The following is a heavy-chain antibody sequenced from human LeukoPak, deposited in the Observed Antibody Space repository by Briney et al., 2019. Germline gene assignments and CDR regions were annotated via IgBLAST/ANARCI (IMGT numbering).Heavy chain of an antibody. CDR2: IYHSGST. J-gene: IGHJ5*02. V-gene: IGHV4-4*02. CDR1: GGSISSSNW. Sequence: SETLSLTCAVSGGSISSSNWWSWVRQPPGKGLEWIGEIYHSGSTNYNPSLKSRVAISVDKSKNQFSLKLSSVTAADTAVYYCARDRGRYYDFWSGYDNWFDPWGQGTLVTVSS. D-gene: IGHD3-3*01. CDR3: ARDRGRYYDFWSGYDNWFDP.